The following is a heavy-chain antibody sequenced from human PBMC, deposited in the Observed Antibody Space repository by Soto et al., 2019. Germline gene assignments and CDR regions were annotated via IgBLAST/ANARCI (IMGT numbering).Heavy chain of an antibody. J-gene: IGHJ6*02. CDR3: ALSIGTIYYYGLDV. CDR1: GDSVSSNSAA. V-gene: IGHV6-1*01. D-gene: IGHD6-6*01. Sequence: SQTLSLTCGISGDSVSSNSAAWHWTRQSPSRGLEWLGRTYYRAKWYNDYAEAVRSRITINPDTPKNQFSLQLNSVTPEDTAVYYCALSIGTIYYYGLDVWGQGTTVTVSS. CDR2: TYYRAKWYN.